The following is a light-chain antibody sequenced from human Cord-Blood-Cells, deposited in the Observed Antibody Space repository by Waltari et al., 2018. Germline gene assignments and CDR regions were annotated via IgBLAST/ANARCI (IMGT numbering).Light chain of an antibody. J-gene: IGKJ4*01. Sequence: DIQMTQSPSPLSASVGDRVTITCRASQSISSWLAWYQPQPGKAPKLLIYKAASLESGVPSRFSGSGCGTEFTLTISSLQPDDFATYYCQQYNSYSPLTFGGGTKVEIK. CDR2: KAA. CDR3: QQYNSYSPLT. V-gene: IGKV1-5*03. CDR1: QSISSW.